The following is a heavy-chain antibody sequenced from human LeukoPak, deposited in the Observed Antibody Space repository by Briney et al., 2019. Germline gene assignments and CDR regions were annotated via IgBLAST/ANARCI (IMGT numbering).Heavy chain of an antibody. CDR3: GLVASGNWWFDP. CDR2: INPNSGVT. V-gene: IGHV1-2*02. J-gene: IGHJ5*02. CDR1: GYTFPVYH. Sequence: ASVKVSCKSSGYTFPVYHIHWVRQAPGQGLEWMGWINPNSGVTYYAQILQGRVTLTGDTSITTSYMELTGLTSVDTAVYYCGLVASGNWWFDPWGQGTLVTVSS. D-gene: IGHD2-8*02.